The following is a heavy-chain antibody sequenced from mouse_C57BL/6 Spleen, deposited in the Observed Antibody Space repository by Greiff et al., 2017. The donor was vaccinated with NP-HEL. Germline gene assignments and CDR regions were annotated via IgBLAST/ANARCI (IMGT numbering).Heavy chain of an antibody. D-gene: IGHD1-1*01. J-gene: IGHJ3*01. V-gene: IGHV1-64*01. CDR3: ANYYGSSLWFAY. CDR2: IHPNSGST. Sequence: VQLQQPGAELVKPGASVKLSCKASGYTFTSYWMHWVKQRPGQGLEWIGMIHPNSGSTNYNEKFKSKATLTVDKSSSTAYMQLSSLTSEDSAVYYCANYYGSSLWFAYWGQGTLVTVSA. CDR1: GYTFTSYW.